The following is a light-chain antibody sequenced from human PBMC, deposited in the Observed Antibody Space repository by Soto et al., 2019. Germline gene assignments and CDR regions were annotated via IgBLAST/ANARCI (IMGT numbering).Light chain of an antibody. J-gene: IGKJ1*01. CDR1: QSVAGW. CDR3: QQYETYSGT. Sequence: SVGDTVTITCRASQSVAGWLAWYQQKPGKAPTLLIYDASALPRGVPSRFSGSGSGTEFTLTISSLQPDDFATYYCQQYETYSGTFGQGTKVDIK. V-gene: IGKV1-5*01. CDR2: DAS.